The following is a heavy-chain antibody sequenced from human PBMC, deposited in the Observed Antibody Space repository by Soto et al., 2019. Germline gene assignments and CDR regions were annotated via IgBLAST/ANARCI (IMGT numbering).Heavy chain of an antibody. V-gene: IGHV4-59*01. CDR2: IYYSGST. D-gene: IGHD2-15*01. CDR1: GGSISSYY. J-gene: IGHJ5*02. Sequence: SETLSLTCTVSGGSISSYYWIWIRQPPGKGLEWIGFIYYSGSTNYNPSLKSRVTISVDTSKNQFSLKLSSVTAADTAVYYCEREVGGWLDPWGQGTLVTVSS. CDR3: EREVGGWLDP.